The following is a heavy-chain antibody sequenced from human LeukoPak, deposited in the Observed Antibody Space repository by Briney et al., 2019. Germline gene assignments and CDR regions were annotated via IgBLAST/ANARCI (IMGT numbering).Heavy chain of an antibody. V-gene: IGHV4-34*01. CDR1: GGSISSYY. J-gene: IGHJ1*01. Sequence: PSETLSLTCTVSGGSISSYYWSWIRQPPGKGLEWIGEINHSGSTNYNPSLKSRVTISVDTSKNQFSLKLSSVTAADTAVYYCARERIAAAGIFSHWGQGTLVTVSS. D-gene: IGHD6-13*01. CDR3: ARERIAAAGIFSH. CDR2: INHSGST.